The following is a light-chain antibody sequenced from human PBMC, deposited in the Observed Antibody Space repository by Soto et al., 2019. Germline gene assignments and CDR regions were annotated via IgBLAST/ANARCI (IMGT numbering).Light chain of an antibody. CDR1: SSDVGGYNY. V-gene: IGLV2-8*01. CDR3: SSYAGRNNVV. J-gene: IGLJ2*01. CDR2: EVS. Sequence: QSALTQPPSASGSPGQSVTISCTGTSSDVGGYNYVSWYQQHPGKAPKLMIYEVSKRPSGVPDRFSGSKSGNTAALTVSGLQAEDQADYYFSSYAGRNNVVFCGGTKLTVL.